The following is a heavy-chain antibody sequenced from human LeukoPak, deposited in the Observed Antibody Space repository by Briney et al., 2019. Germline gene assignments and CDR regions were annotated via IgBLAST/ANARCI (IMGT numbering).Heavy chain of an antibody. D-gene: IGHD5-18*01. Sequence: PSETLSLTCTVSGGSISSYYWSWIRQPPGKGLEWIGYIYYSGSTNYNPSLKSRVTISVDTSKNQFSLKLSSVTAADTPVYYCASSRDTATDYYYYYYMDVWGKGTTVTVSS. CDR1: GGSISSYY. V-gene: IGHV4-59*01. J-gene: IGHJ6*03. CDR2: IYYSGST. CDR3: ASSRDTATDYYYYYYMDV.